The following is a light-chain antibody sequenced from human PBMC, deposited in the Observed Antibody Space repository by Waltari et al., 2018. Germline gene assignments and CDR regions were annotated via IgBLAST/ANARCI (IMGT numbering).Light chain of an antibody. CDR2: GAS. CDR3: HQYNNWPRT. V-gene: IGKV3-15*01. CDR1: QRVGSK. Sequence: EIVMTQSPATLSVSPGERATLSCRASQRVGSKLAWYQQKPGQAPRLLIYGASTRATGIPARFSGSGSGTEFTLTISSLQSEDFAVYYCHQYNNWPRTFGQGTKVEIK. J-gene: IGKJ1*01.